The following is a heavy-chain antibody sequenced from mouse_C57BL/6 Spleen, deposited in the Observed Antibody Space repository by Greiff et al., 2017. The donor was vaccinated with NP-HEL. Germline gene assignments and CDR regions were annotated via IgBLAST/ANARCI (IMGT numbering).Heavy chain of an antibody. CDR3: ARGRLLWYFDV. Sequence: DVMLVESGGGLVKPGGSLKLSCAASGFTFSSYAMSWVRQTPEKRLEWVATISDGGSYTYYPDNVKGRFTFARDNAKNNLYLQMSHLKSEDTAMYYCARGRLLWYFDVWGTGTTVTVSS. V-gene: IGHV5-4*03. CDR2: ISDGGSYT. J-gene: IGHJ1*03. D-gene: IGHD1-1*01. CDR1: GFTFSSYA.